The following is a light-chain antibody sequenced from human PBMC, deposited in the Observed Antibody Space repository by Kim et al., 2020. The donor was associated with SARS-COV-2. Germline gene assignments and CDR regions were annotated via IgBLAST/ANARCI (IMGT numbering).Light chain of an antibody. CDR1: NIGSKS. J-gene: IGLJ2*01. CDR3: QTWDTSSDHVV. V-gene: IGLV3-21*04. Sequence: APGKTATIACGGNNIGSKSVHGYQQKPGQAPVVVIYYDNDRPSGIPERFSGSNSGNTATLTISRVEAGDEADYYCQTWDTSSDHVVFGGGTQLTVL. CDR2: YDN.